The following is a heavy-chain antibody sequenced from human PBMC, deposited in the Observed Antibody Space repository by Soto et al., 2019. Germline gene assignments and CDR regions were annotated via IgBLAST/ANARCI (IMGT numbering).Heavy chain of an antibody. Sequence: EVQLVESGGGLVQPGGSLRLSCAASGFTFSSYSMNWVRQAPGKGLEWVSYISSSSSTIYYADSVKGRFTISRDNAKNSLYLQKNSLRAEDTAVYYCARDELLWFGELYDYWGQGTLVTVSS. J-gene: IGHJ4*02. V-gene: IGHV3-48*01. D-gene: IGHD3-10*01. CDR3: ARDELLWFGELYDY. CDR1: GFTFSSYS. CDR2: ISSSSSTI.